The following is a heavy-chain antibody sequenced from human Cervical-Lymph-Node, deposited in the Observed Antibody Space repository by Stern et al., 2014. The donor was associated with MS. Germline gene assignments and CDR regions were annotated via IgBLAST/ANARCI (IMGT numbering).Heavy chain of an antibody. D-gene: IGHD6-13*01. V-gene: IGHV3-33*01. CDR2: IWYDGSNP. CDR3: ASAYSSSHYYFDY. Sequence: VQLVESGGGVVQPGRSLRLSCAASGFSFSRYAMHWVRQAPGKGLEWVALIWYDGSNPYYADSVTGRFTISRDNFKKTLYLQMNSLRAEDTAVYYCASAYSSSHYYFDYWGQGTLVTVSS. CDR1: GFSFSRYA. J-gene: IGHJ4*02.